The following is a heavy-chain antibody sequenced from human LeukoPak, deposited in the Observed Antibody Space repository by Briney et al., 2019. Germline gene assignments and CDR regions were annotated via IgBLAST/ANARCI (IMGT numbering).Heavy chain of an antibody. J-gene: IGHJ6*02. Sequence: GGSLRLSCSASGFTFADFTMSWFRQAPGKGLEWVGFIRSKAYGGTTQYAASVKGRFTISRDDSKSIAYLQMNSLKTEDTAVYYCTRGRFGELPYGMDVWGQGTTVTVSS. V-gene: IGHV3-49*03. D-gene: IGHD3-10*01. CDR3: TRGRFGELPYGMDV. CDR1: GFTFADFT. CDR2: IRSKAYGGTT.